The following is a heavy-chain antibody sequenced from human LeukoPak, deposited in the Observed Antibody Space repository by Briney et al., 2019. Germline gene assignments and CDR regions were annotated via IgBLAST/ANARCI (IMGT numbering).Heavy chain of an antibody. CDR1: GGSISSYY. J-gene: IGHJ6*03. Sequence: TTSETLSLTCTVSGGSISSYYWSWIRQPPGKGLEWIGYIYYSGSTNYNPSLKSRVTISVDTSKNQFSLKLSSVTAADTAVYYCARSAPYYDILTGYYYYYYYMDVWGKGTTVTVSS. D-gene: IGHD3-9*01. CDR3: ARSAPYYDILTGYYYYYYYMDV. CDR2: IYYSGST. V-gene: IGHV4-59*12.